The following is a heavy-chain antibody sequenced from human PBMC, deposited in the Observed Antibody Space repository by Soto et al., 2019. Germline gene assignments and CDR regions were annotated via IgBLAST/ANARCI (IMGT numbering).Heavy chain of an antibody. CDR1: GFTFSSYA. J-gene: IGHJ3*02. CDR3: AKSDYYDSSGSPREAFDT. D-gene: IGHD3-22*01. CDR2: ISGSGGST. V-gene: IGHV3-23*01. Sequence: EVQLLESGGGLVQPGGSLRLSCAASGFTFSSYAMSWVRQAPGKGLEWVSAISGSGGSTYYADSVKGRFTISRDNSKNTLYQQMNSLRAEDTAVYYCAKSDYYDSSGSPREAFDTWGQGTMVTVSS.